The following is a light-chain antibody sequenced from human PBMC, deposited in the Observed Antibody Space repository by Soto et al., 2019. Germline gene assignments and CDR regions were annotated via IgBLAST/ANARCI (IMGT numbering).Light chain of an antibody. V-gene: IGLV1-44*01. CDR3: AALDDSLNGYG. CDR2: SIN. CDR1: SSNIGSNT. Sequence: QPVLTQPPSASGTPGQRVTISCSGSSSNIGSNTVNWYQQLPGTAPKLLIYSINHRPSGVPARFSGSKSGTSASLAISGLQSEDEADYYCAALDDSLNGYGFRTGTKLTVL. J-gene: IGLJ1*01.